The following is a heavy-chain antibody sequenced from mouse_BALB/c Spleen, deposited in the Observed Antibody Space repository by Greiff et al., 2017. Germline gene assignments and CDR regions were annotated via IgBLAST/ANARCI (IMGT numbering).Heavy chain of an antibody. CDR1: GYTFTSYW. J-gene: IGHJ3*01. CDR2: INPSNGRT. V-gene: IGHV1S81*02. D-gene: IGHD2-14*01. Sequence: QGQLQQPGAELVKPGASVKLSCKASGYTFTSYWMHWVKQRPGQGLEWIGEINPSNGRTNYNEKFKSKATLTVDKSSSTAYMQLSSLTSEDSAVYYCARTVRRGTWFAYWGQGTLVTVSA. CDR3: ARTVRRGTWFAY.